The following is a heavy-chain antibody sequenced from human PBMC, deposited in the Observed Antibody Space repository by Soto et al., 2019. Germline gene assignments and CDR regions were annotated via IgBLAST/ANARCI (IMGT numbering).Heavy chain of an antibody. J-gene: IGHJ5*02. CDR1: GGAISGYY. D-gene: IGHD3-3*01. CDR2: IYSSGST. Sequence: LSLTCTVTGGAISGYYWTWMRQSAGGGLEWIGRIYSSGSTNYNPSLKSRVTISLDTSMNHFSLRLSSVTAADTAVYYCARGQRFSDWFDPWGQGTLVTVSS. V-gene: IGHV4-4*07. CDR3: ARGQRFSDWFDP.